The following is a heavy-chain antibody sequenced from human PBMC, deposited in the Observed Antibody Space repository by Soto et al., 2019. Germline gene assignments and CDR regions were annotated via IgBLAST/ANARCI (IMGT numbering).Heavy chain of an antibody. D-gene: IGHD2-2*01. J-gene: IGHJ4*02. Sequence: GGSLRLSCAASGFTFSSYDMHWVRQAPGKGLEWVAVISYDGSNKYYADSVKGRFTISRDNSKNTLYLQMNSLRAEETAVYYCAKDQPPTLVVVPAASDTDFDYWGQGTLVTVSS. CDR1: GFTFSSYD. V-gene: IGHV3-30*18. CDR2: ISYDGSNK. CDR3: AKDQPPTLVVVPAASDTDFDY.